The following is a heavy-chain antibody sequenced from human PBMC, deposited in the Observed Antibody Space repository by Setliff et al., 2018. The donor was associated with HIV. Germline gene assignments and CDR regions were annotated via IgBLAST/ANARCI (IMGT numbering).Heavy chain of an antibody. J-gene: IGHJ4*02. CDR1: GGSFSGYY. CDR2: INHSGST. V-gene: IGHV4-34*01. D-gene: IGHD2-15*01. Sequence: SETLSLTCAVYGGSFSGYYWSWIRQPPGKGLEWIGEINHSGSTNYNPSLKSRVTISVDTSKIQFSLKLSSVTAADTAVYYFARARTYCSCSSCYSGYFDYWGQGTLVTVSS. CDR3: ARARTYCSCSSCYSGYFDY.